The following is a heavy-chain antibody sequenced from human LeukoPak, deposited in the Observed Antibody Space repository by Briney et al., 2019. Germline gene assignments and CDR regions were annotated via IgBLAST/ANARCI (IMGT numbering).Heavy chain of an antibody. V-gene: IGHV1-2*02. CDR3: ARGVGARDGYTIY. D-gene: IGHD1-26*01. J-gene: IGHJ4*02. CDR2: INPNSGAT. Sequence: ASVKVSCKASGYTFTGSYMHWVRQAPGQGLEWVGWINPNSGATNYAQKFQGRVTMTRDTSISTAYMELRRLRSDDTAVYYCARGVGARDGYTIYWGQGTLVTVSS. CDR1: GYTFTGSY.